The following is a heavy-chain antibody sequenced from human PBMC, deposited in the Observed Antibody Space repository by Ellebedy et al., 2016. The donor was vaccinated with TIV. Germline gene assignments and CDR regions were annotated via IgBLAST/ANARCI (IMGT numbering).Heavy chain of an antibody. D-gene: IGHD6-19*01. J-gene: IGHJ3*02. Sequence: MPSETLSLTCTVSGGSFSSYYWSWIRQPPGKGLEWVGYIYYGGSTNYYPSLKSRVTISMNTSENQFSLKLSSVTAADTALYYCARRGDRSGFDAFDIWGQGTTVTVSS. CDR2: IYYGGST. CDR3: ARRGDRSGFDAFDI. V-gene: IGHV4-59*08. CDR1: GGSFSSYY.